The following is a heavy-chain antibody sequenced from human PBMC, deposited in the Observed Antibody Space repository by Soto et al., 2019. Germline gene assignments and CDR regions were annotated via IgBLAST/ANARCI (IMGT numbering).Heavy chain of an antibody. V-gene: IGHV1-69*04. CDR2: IIPIRGIT. Sequence: SVKVSCKASGGTFSSYTISWVRQAPGQGLEWMGRIIPIRGITNYAQKFQGRVTMTRDKSTSTAYMELSRLRSDDTAVYYCAREVYRDYGSGHFDYWGQGTLVTVSS. CDR3: AREVYRDYGSGHFDY. CDR1: GGTFSSYT. D-gene: IGHD3-10*01. J-gene: IGHJ4*02.